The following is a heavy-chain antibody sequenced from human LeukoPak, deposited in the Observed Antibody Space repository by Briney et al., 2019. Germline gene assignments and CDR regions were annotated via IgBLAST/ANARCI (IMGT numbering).Heavy chain of an antibody. CDR1: GGSISSYY. V-gene: IGHV4-59*12. D-gene: IGHD6-19*01. CDR2: IYYSGST. J-gene: IGHJ6*03. CDR3: ARGHSSGWSLMDV. Sequence: SETLSLTCAVSGGSISSYYWSWIRQPPGKGLEWIGYIYYSGSTNYNPSLKSRVTISVDTSKNQFSLKLSSVTAADTAVYYCARGHSSGWSLMDVWGKGLTVTVSS.